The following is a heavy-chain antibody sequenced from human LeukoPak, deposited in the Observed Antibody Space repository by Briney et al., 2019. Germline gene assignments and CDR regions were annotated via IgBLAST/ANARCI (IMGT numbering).Heavy chain of an antibody. CDR3: ARVRANWYEDY. V-gene: IGHV3-21*01. J-gene: IGHJ4*02. D-gene: IGHD6-13*01. CDR1: GFTFGSYS. CDR2: ITTTFYT. Sequence: GGSLRLSCAASGFTFGSYSFNWVRQVPGKGLEWVSSITTTFYTYYTDSVKGRFTISRDNAKNSLYLQMISLRAEDTAVYYCARVRANWYEDYWGPGTLVTVSS.